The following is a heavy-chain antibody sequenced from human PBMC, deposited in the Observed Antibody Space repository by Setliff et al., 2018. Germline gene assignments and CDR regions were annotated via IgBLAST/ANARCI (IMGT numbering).Heavy chain of an antibody. J-gene: IGHJ3*02. CDR1: GGSISSGDYY. V-gene: IGHV4-30-4*08. CDR2: IYYSGST. CDR3: ARVGFGGPIYGGNSYAFDI. D-gene: IGHD3-16*01. Sequence: PSETLSLTCAVYGGSISSGDYYWSWICQPPGKGLERIGYIYYSGSTYYNPSLKSRVTISVDTSKNQFSLKLSSVTAADTAVYYCARVGFGGPIYGGNSYAFDIWGQGTMVTVSS.